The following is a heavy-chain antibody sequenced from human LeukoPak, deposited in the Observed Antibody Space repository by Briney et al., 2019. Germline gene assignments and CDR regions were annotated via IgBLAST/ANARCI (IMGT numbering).Heavy chain of an antibody. CDR1: GGSFSDYY. Sequence: SETLSLTCAVYGGSFSDYYWSWIRQPPGKGLEWIGEINHSGSTNYNPSLKSRVTISVDTSKNQFSLKLSSVTAADTAVYYCARGPRWLHPGGFDYWGQGTLVTVSS. V-gene: IGHV4-34*01. CDR2: INHSGST. D-gene: IGHD5-24*01. J-gene: IGHJ4*02. CDR3: ARGPRWLHPGGFDY.